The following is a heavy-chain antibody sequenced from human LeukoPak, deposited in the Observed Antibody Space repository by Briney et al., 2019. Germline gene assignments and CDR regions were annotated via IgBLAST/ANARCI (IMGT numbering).Heavy chain of an antibody. Sequence: GGSLRLSCAASGFTFSNTRMTWVRQAPGKGLEWVGRIKTSTDGGTTDYPAPVKGRFSISRDDSKNTLYLQMNSLNTEDTAVYYCAKGTGKQAAGLYYFDYWGQGTLVTVSS. CDR3: AKGTGKQAAGLYYFDY. D-gene: IGHD6-13*01. J-gene: IGHJ4*02. V-gene: IGHV3-15*01. CDR2: IKTSTDGGTT. CDR1: GFTFSNTR.